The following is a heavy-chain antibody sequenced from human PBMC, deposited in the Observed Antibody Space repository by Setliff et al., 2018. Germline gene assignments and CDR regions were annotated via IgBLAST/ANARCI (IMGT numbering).Heavy chain of an antibody. CDR2: IKQDGSVK. Sequence: QTSETLSLTCTVSGGSISSHYWMNWVRQAPGKGLEWVANIKQDGSVKNYVDSVKGRFTISRDDSKNTAYLQMDSLNTEDTAVYYCIVAGNYFDYWGQGTLVTVSS. CDR1: GGSISSHYW. V-gene: IGHV3-7*03. CDR3: IVAGNYFDY. D-gene: IGHD5-12*01. J-gene: IGHJ4*02.